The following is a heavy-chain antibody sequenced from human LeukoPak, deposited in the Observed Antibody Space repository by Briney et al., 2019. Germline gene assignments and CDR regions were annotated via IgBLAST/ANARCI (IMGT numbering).Heavy chain of an antibody. CDR1: GFFFNTNA. Sequence: GGSLRLSCAASGFFFNTNAMSWVRQAPGMGLEWVAAIGNSDETYYADAVKGRFTISRDNAKNSLYLQMNSLRAEDTAFYYCAKDLTVLLWFGERAFDIWGQGTMVTVSS. D-gene: IGHD3-10*01. V-gene: IGHV3-23*01. J-gene: IGHJ3*02. CDR3: AKDLTVLLWFGERAFDI. CDR2: IGNSDET.